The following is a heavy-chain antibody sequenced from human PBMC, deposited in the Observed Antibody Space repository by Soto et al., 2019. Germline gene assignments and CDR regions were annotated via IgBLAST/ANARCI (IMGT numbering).Heavy chain of an antibody. V-gene: IGHV3-30-3*01. D-gene: IGHD2-2*01. CDR3: ARGPSSLTRFDY. Sequence: VGSLRLSCAASGFTFGSYAMHWVRQAPGKGLEWVAVISYDGSNKYYADSVKGRFTISRDNSKKTLYLQMNSLRAEDTAVYYCARGPSSLTRFDYWGQGTLVTVSS. J-gene: IGHJ4*02. CDR2: ISYDGSNK. CDR1: GFTFGSYA.